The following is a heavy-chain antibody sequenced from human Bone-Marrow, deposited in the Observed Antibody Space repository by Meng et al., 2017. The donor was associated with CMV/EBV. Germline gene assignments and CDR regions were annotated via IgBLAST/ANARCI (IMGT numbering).Heavy chain of an antibody. Sequence: GGSLRLSCAASGFTVSSNYMSWVRQAPGKGLEWVSAISGSGGSTYYADSVKGRFTISRDNSKNTLYLQMNSLRVEDTAIYYCARDAPVITPHHDAFDIWGQGKLVHVSS. CDR3: ARDAPVITPHHDAFDI. V-gene: IGHV3-23*01. CDR2: ISGSGGST. CDR1: GFTVSSNY. D-gene: IGHD4-23*01. J-gene: IGHJ3*02.